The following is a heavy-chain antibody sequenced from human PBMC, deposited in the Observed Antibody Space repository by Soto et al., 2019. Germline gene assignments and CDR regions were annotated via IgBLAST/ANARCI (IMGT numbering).Heavy chain of an antibody. Sequence: QVQLQESGPGLVKPSGTLSLSCKVSGDSISSSEWWSWVRQPPGKGLEWIAEIHHSGPTNYNPSLQSRVTITVDKSKNQISLRLSTVTAADTAVYYCARGGITAVRNYYFDHWGHGTLVTVSS. CDR2: IHHSGPT. J-gene: IGHJ4*01. CDR1: GDSISSSEW. D-gene: IGHD1-20*01. CDR3: ARGGITAVRNYYFDH. V-gene: IGHV4-4*02.